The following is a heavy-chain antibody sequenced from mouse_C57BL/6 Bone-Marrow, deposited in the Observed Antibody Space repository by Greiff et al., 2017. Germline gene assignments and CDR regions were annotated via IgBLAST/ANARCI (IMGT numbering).Heavy chain of an antibody. V-gene: IGHV1-81*01. D-gene: IGHD2-4*01. CDR2: IYPRSGNT. Sequence: LQESGAELARPGASVKLSCKASGYTFTSYGISWVKPRTGQGLEWIGEIYPRSGNTYYNEKFKGKATLAADKSSSTAYMELRSLTSEDSAVYFCARGALYYDYDVGFAYWGQGTLVTVSA. CDR1: GYTFTSYG. J-gene: IGHJ3*01. CDR3: ARGALYYDYDVGFAY.